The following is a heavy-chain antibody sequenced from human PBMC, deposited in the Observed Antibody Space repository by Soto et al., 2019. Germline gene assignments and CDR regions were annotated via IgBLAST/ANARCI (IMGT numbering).Heavy chain of an antibody. D-gene: IGHD1-26*01. CDR2: IGGSGSGA. Sequence: EVQLLESGGGLVQPGGSLRLSCAASGFTFSNYAMSWVRQAPGKGLEWVSGIGGSGSGAFYADSVKDRFTISRDNSKNTLDLQMTSLKAEDTAIYYCAKEFLDVRYSGSQYYFDTWGQGTLVTISS. CDR1: GFTFSNYA. V-gene: IGHV3-23*01. J-gene: IGHJ4*02. CDR3: AKEFLDVRYSGSQYYFDT.